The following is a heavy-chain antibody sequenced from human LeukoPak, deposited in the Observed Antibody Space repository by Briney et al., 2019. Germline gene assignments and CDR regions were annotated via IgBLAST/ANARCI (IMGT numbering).Heavy chain of an antibody. CDR1: GYTFTSYG. D-gene: IGHD3-10*01. J-gene: IGHJ6*02. V-gene: IGHV1-69*04. Sequence: SVKVSCKASGYTFTSYGISWVRQAPGQGLEWMGRIIPILGIANYAQKFQGRATITADKSTSTAYMELSSLRSEDTAVYYCAREIYRDYYYSTGMDVWGQGTTVTISS. CDR3: AREIYRDYYYSTGMDV. CDR2: IIPILGIA.